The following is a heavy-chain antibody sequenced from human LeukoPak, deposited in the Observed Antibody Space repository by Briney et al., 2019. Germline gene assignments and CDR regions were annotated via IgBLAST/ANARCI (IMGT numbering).Heavy chain of an antibody. CDR3: ARDSSSWYWKFDY. D-gene: IGHD6-13*01. V-gene: IGHV3-21*01. CDR1: GSTFSSYS. J-gene: IGHJ4*02. CDR2: ISSSSSYI. Sequence: PGGSLRLSCAASGSTFSSYSMNWVRQAPGKGLEWVSSISSSSSYIYYADSVKGRFAISRDNAKNSLYLQMNSLRAEDTAVYYCARDSSSWYWKFDYWGQGTLVTVSS.